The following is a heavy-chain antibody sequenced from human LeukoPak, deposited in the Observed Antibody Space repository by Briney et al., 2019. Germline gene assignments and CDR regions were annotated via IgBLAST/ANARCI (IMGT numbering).Heavy chain of an antibody. CDR2: ISSSSSTI. CDR1: GFTFSSYS. D-gene: IGHD5-18*01. CDR3: ARAPVTGDFDY. Sequence: PGGSLRLSCAASGFTFSSYSMNWVRQAPGKGLEWVSYISSSSSTIYYADSVKGRFTISRDNAKNSLYLQMNSLRAEDTAVYYCARAPVTGDFDYWGQGTLVTVSS. J-gene: IGHJ4*02. V-gene: IGHV3-48*04.